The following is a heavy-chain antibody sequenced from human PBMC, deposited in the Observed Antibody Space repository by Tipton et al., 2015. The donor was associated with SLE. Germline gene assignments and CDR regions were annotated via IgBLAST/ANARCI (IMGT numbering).Heavy chain of an antibody. CDR2: IYYSGCT. J-gene: IGHJ4*02. CDR3: ARALQNYFDY. CDR1: GGSISSGGYY. Sequence: TLSLTCTVSGGSISSGGYYWSWIRQHPGKGLEWIGYIYYSGCTYYNPSLKSRVTISIDTSKNQFSLKLSSVTAADTAVYYCARALQNYFDYWGQGTLVTVSS. V-gene: IGHV4-31*03.